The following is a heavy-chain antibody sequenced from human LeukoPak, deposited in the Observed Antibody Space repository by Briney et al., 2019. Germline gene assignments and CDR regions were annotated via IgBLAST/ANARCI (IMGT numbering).Heavy chain of an antibody. CDR3: AREDSSGYTFDY. Sequence: SSETLSLTCTVSGGSISSYYWSWIRQPPGKGLEWIGEINHSGSTNYNPSLKSRVTISVDTSKNQFSLKLSSVTAADTAVYYCAREDSSGYTFDYWGQGTLVTVSS. V-gene: IGHV4-34*01. CDR2: INHSGST. CDR1: GGSISSYY. D-gene: IGHD3-22*01. J-gene: IGHJ4*02.